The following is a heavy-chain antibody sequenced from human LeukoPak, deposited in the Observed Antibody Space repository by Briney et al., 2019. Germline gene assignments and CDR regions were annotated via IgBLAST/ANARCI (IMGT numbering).Heavy chain of an antibody. CDR3: ARHLNWFDP. CDR2: IYHSGST. V-gene: IGHV4-30-2*01. CDR1: GGSISSGGYS. J-gene: IGHJ5*02. Sequence: SQTLSLTCAVSGGSISSGGYSWSWIRQPPGKGLEWIGYIYHSGSTYYNPSLKSRVTISVDRPKNQFSLKLSSVTAADTAVYYCARHLNWFDPWGQGTLVTVSS.